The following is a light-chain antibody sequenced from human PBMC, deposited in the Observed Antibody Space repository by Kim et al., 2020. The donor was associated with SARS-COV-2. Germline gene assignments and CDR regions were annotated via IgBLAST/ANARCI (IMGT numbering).Light chain of an antibody. J-gene: IGKJ4*01. CDR2: GAS. Sequence: EIVLTQSPGTLSLSPGERATLSCRASQSVSSNNLAWYQQKPGQAPRLLIYGASTRATGIPDRFSGSGSGTDFTLIISRLEPEDFAVYYCQQSGSSPLTFGGGNKVDIK. CDR1: QSVSSNN. V-gene: IGKV3-20*01. CDR3: QQSGSSPLT.